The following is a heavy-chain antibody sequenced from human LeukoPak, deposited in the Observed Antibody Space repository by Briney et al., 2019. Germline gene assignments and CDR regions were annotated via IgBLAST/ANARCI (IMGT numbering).Heavy chain of an antibody. CDR2: IYYSGST. CDR3: ARPGGVVGATYYFDY. Sequence: SETLSLTCTVSGGFISSSSYYWGWIRQPPGKGLEWIGSIYYSGSTYYNPSLKSRVTISVDTSKNQFSLKLSSVTAADTAVYYCARPGGVVGATYYFDYWGQGTLVTVSS. V-gene: IGHV4-39*01. J-gene: IGHJ4*02. CDR1: GGFISSSSYY. D-gene: IGHD1-26*01.